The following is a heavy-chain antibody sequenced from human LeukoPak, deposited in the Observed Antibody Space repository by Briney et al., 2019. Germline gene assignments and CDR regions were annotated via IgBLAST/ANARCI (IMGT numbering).Heavy chain of an antibody. CDR3: ARGTYYYDSSGYSSFDY. D-gene: IGHD3-22*01. Sequence: ASVKVSCKASGCTFSSYAISWVRQAPGQGLEWMGGIIPIFGTANYAQKFQGRVTITTDESTSTAYMELSSLRSEDTAVYYCARGTYYYDSSGYSSFDYWGQGTLVTVSS. V-gene: IGHV1-69*05. J-gene: IGHJ4*02. CDR1: GCTFSSYA. CDR2: IIPIFGTA.